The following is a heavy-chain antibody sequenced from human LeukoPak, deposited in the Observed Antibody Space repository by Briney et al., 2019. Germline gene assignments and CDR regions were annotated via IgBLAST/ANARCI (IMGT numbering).Heavy chain of an antibody. CDR1: GFTFSSYW. CDR2: IKQDGSEK. Sequence: GGSLRLSCAASGFTFSSYWMSWVRQAPGKGLEWVANIKQDGSEKYYVDSVKGRFTISRDNAKNSLYLQMNSLRAEDTAVYYCARVGHYYDSSGYYRVQSPYDYWGQGTLVTVSS. D-gene: IGHD3-22*01. V-gene: IGHV3-7*03. CDR3: ARVGHYYDSSGYYRVQSPYDY. J-gene: IGHJ4*02.